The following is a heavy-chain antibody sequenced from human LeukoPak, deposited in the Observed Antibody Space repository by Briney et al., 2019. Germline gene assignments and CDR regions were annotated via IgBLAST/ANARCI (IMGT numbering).Heavy chain of an antibody. D-gene: IGHD3-22*01. CDR1: GYTFTGYY. CDR3: ARVNTPSYSGYYQPLGWFDP. Sequence: GASVKVSCKASGYTFTGYYMHWVRQAPGQGLEWMGIINPSGGSTSYAQKFQGRVTMTRDMSTSTVYMELSSLRSEDTAVYYCARVNTPSYSGYYQPLGWFDPWGQGTLVTVSS. J-gene: IGHJ5*02. CDR2: INPSGGST. V-gene: IGHV1-46*01.